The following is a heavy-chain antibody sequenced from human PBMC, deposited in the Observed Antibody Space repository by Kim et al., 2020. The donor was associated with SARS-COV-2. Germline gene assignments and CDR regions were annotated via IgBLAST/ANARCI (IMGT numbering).Heavy chain of an antibody. V-gene: IGHV3-30*07. J-gene: IGHJ4*02. CDR3: AKEGDPGGHY. D-gene: IGHD3-16*01. CDR2: K. Sequence: KDYAESVKGRFTISRDNSKNTLYVQMNSLRVEDTALYYCAKEGDPGGHYWGQGTLVIVSS.